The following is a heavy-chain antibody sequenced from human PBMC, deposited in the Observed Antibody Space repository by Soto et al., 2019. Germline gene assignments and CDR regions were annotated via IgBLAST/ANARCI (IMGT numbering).Heavy chain of an antibody. CDR2: IYYSGST. V-gene: IGHV4-31*03. D-gene: IGHD6-19*01. CDR1: GGSISSGGYY. J-gene: IGHJ4*02. CDR3: ARQYSSYYFDY. Sequence: SETLSLTCTVSGGSISSGGYYWSWIRQHPGKGLEWIGYIYYSGSTYYNPSLKSRVTISVDTSKNQFSLKLSSVTAADTAVYYCARQYSSYYFDYWGQGTLVTVSS.